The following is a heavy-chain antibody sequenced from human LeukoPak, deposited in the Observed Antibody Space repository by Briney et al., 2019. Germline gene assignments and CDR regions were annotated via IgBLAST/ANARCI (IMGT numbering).Heavy chain of an antibody. V-gene: IGHV1-18*01. CDR2: ISAYNGNT. CDR1: GYTFTSYG. CDR3: ARVEQWLVDYYYYYYYMDV. J-gene: IGHJ6*03. D-gene: IGHD6-19*01. Sequence: ASEKVSCKASGYTFTSYGISWVRQAPGQGLEWMGWISAYNGNTNYAQKLQGRVTMTTDTSTSTAYMELRSLRSDDTAVYYCARVEQWLVDYYYYYYYMDVWGKGTTVTISS.